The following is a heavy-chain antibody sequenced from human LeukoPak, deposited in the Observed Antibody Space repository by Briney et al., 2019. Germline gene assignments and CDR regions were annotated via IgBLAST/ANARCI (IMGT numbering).Heavy chain of an antibody. V-gene: IGHV4-30-4*08. D-gene: IGHD6-13*01. Sequence: SQTLSLTCTVSGGSISSGDYYWSWIRQPPGKGLEWIGYIYYGGSTYYNPSLKSRVTISVDTSKNQFSLKLSSVTAADTAVYYCARAVESRYSSSSDAFDIWGQGTMVTVSS. CDR1: GGSISSGDYY. J-gene: IGHJ3*02. CDR2: IYYGGST. CDR3: ARAVESRYSSSSDAFDI.